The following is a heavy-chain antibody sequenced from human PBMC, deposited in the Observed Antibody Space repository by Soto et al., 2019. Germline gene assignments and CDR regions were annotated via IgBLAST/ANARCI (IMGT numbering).Heavy chain of an antibody. Sequence: QVQLVQSGAEVKKPGSSVKVSCKASGGTFSSYTISWVRQAPGQGLEWMGRIIPILGIANYAQKFQGRVTITADKPTSTAYMGLSSLRSENTAVYYCAAGGGVYIVATSGLDYWGQGTLVTVSS. J-gene: IGHJ4*02. CDR1: GGTFSSYT. V-gene: IGHV1-69*02. CDR2: IIPILGIA. D-gene: IGHD5-12*01. CDR3: AAGGGVYIVATSGLDY.